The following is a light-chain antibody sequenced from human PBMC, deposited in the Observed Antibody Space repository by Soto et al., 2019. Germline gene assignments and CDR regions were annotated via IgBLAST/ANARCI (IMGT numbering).Light chain of an antibody. V-gene: IGKV4-1*01. CDR2: WAS. J-gene: IGKJ1*01. Sequence: DIVMTQSPDSLAVSLGERATINCKSSQRVLYSSNNKNYLAWYQQKPGQPPKLLIYWASTRESGVPDRFSGSGSGTDFTLTIISLQAEDVAVYYCQQYYNTGAFGQGTKVEIK. CDR1: QRVLYSSNNKNY. CDR3: QQYYNTGA.